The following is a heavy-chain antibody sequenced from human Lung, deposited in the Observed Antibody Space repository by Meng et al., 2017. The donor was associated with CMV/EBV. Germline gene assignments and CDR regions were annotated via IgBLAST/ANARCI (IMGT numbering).Heavy chain of an antibody. V-gene: IGHV3-30*02. J-gene: IGHJ4*01. Sequence: GGSLRLXXAASGFTFSGYAMHWVRQAPGKGLEWVSFLRYDGSNKHYADSVKGRFTISRDNSENTLYLQMNSLRPEDTAVYYCAKTGSGSYVDSWGQGTWVTVSS. CDR2: LRYDGSNK. CDR1: GFTFSGYA. D-gene: IGHD1-26*01. CDR3: AKTGSGSYVDS.